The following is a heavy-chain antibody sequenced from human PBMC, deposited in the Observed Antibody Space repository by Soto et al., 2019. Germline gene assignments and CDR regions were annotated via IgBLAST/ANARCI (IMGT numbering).Heavy chain of an antibody. Sequence: EVQLLESGGGVVQPGGSLRLSCAASGFTFSSFAMAWVRQAPGKGLDWVSSVSRSGDMTYYADSVKGRFTISRDNSKNTLSLEMNSLTAEDTAVYYCARHVVAYHSCASWGQGTLVTVSS. CDR3: ARHVVAYHSCAS. CDR2: VSRSGDMT. D-gene: IGHD2-2*01. CDR1: GFTFSSFA. V-gene: IGHV3-23*01. J-gene: IGHJ5*02.